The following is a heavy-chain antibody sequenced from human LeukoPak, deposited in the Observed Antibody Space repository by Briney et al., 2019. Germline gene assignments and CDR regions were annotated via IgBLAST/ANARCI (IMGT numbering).Heavy chain of an antibody. CDR2: ISSSSSTI. V-gene: IGHV3-48*04. CDR1: GFTFGSYS. CDR3: ARGRAVAGLDY. D-gene: IGHD6-19*01. Sequence: GGSLRLSCAASGFTFGSYSMNWVRQAPGKGLEWVSYISSSSSTIYYADSVKGRFTISRDNAKNSLYLQMNSLRAEDTAVYYCARGRAVAGLDYWGQGTLVTVSS. J-gene: IGHJ4*02.